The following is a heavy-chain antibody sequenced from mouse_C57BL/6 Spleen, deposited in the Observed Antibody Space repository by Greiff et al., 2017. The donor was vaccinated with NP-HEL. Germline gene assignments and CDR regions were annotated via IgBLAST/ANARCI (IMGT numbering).Heavy chain of an antibody. CDR1: GFTFSNYW. CDR2: IRLKSDNYAT. CDR3: TGKDDYDGFAY. J-gene: IGHJ3*01. V-gene: IGHV6-3*01. Sequence: EVMLVESGGGLVQPGGSMKLSCVASGFTFSNYWMNWVRQSPEKGLEWVAQIRLKSDNYATHYAESVKGRFTISRDDSKSSVYLQMNNLRAEDTGIYYCTGKDDYDGFAYWGQGTLVTVSA. D-gene: IGHD2-4*01.